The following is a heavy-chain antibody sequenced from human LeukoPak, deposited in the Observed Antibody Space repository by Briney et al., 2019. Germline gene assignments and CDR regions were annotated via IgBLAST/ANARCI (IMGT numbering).Heavy chain of an antibody. D-gene: IGHD1-26*01. J-gene: IGHJ4*02. CDR3: ARDIVGANHIDY. CDR2: ISSSSSYI. V-gene: IGHV3-21*01. CDR1: GFTFSSYS. Sequence: GGSLRLSCAASGFTFSSYSMNWVRQAPGKGLEWVSSISSSSSYIYYADSVKGRFTISRDNAKNSLCLQMNSLRAEDTAVYYCARDIVGANHIDYWGQGTLVTVSS.